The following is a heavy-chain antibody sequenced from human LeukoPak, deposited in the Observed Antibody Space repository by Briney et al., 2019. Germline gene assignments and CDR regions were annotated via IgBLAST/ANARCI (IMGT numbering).Heavy chain of an antibody. D-gene: IGHD3-22*01. J-gene: IGHJ6*04. CDR2: ISSSGSTI. V-gene: IGHV3-48*03. Sequence: GGSLRLSCAASGFTFCSYEMNWVRQAPGKGLEWVSYISSSGSTIYYADSVKGRFTISRDNAKNSLYLQMNSLRAEDTAVYYCAELGITMIWCVWGKGTTVTISS. CDR1: GFTFCSYE. CDR3: AELGITMIWCV.